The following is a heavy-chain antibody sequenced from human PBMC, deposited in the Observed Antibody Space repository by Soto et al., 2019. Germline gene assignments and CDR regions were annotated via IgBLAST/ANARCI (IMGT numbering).Heavy chain of an antibody. D-gene: IGHD3-3*01. V-gene: IGHV3-21*01. Sequence: KPGGSLRLSCAASGFTFSSYAMNWVRQAPGKGLEWVSTISGSGSSSYIYYADSVKGRFTISRDNAKNSLYLQMNSLRAEDTAVYYCARYYDFWSGSYFDIWGQGTMVTVSS. J-gene: IGHJ3*02. CDR1: GFTFSSYA. CDR2: ISGSGSSSYI. CDR3: ARYYDFWSGSYFDI.